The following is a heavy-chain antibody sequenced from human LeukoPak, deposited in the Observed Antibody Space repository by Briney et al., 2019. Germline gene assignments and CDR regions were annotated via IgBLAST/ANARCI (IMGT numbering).Heavy chain of an antibody. CDR2: INPSGGST. D-gene: IGHD3-16*02. CDR3: AWGLRLGELSSP. CDR1: GYTFTSYY. Sequence: AASVKVSCKASGYTFTSYYMHWVRQAPGQGLERTGIINPSGGSTSYAQKFQGRVTMTRDTSTSTVYMELSSLRSEDTAVYYCAWGLRLGELSSPWGQGTLVTVSS. J-gene: IGHJ5*02. V-gene: IGHV1-46*01.